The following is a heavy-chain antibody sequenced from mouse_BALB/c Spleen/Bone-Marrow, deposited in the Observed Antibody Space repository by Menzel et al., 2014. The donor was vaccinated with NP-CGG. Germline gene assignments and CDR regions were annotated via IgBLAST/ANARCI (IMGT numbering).Heavy chain of an antibody. J-gene: IGHJ2*01. CDR3: ARDMGGILFDS. V-gene: IGHV7-3*02. CDR2: IRNKAYGYTT. Sequence: EVQRVESGGGLVQPGGSLRLSCATSGFTFTDYYMNWVRPPPGKALEWLGFIRNKAYGYTTEYSASVKGRFTISRDNSQGILYLQMNSLRAEDSATYYCARDMGGILFDSWGQGTTLTVSS. CDR1: GFTFTDYY. D-gene: IGHD4-1*01.